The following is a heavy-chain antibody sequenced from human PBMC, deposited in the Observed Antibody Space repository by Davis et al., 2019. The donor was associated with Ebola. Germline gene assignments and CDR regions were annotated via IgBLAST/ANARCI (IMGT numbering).Heavy chain of an antibody. V-gene: IGHV4-34*01. Sequence: PSETLSLTCAVYGGSFSDYYWSWIRQPPGKGLEWIGEMNRRGTAYYNPSPKSRVTISVDTSKNQFSLNLSSVTAADTAVYYCACSLNRKRPFDYWGQGTLVTVSS. CDR3: ACSLNRKRPFDY. J-gene: IGHJ4*02. CDR2: MNRRGTA. CDR1: GGSFSDYY. D-gene: IGHD2-15*01.